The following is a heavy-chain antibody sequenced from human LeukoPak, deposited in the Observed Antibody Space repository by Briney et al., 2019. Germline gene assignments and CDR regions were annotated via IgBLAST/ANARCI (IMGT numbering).Heavy chain of an antibody. J-gene: IGHJ4*02. D-gene: IGHD3-22*01. CDR2: ISYDGSNK. CDR3: AKDIRYYYDSSPRGGDY. CDR1: GFTFSSYG. V-gene: IGHV3-30*18. Sequence: GSLRLSCAASGFTFSSYGMHWVRQAPGKGLEWVAVISYDGSNKYYADSVKGRFTISRDNSKNTLYLQMNSLRAEDTAVYYCAKDIRYYYDSSPRGGDYWGQGTLVTVSS.